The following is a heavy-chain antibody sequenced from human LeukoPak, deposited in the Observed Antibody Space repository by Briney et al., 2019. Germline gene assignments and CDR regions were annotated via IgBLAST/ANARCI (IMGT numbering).Heavy chain of an antibody. CDR3: ARDGVPIAAAGHLDY. CDR1: GDSIIGYY. Sequence: SETLSLTCTVSGDSIIGYYWSWIRQPAGKGLECIGRIHISGGTNYSPSLKSRVTMSVDTSKNQFSLKLSSLTAADTAVYYCARDGVPIAAAGHLDYWGQGTLVTVSS. CDR2: IHISGGT. J-gene: IGHJ4*02. D-gene: IGHD6-13*01. V-gene: IGHV4-4*07.